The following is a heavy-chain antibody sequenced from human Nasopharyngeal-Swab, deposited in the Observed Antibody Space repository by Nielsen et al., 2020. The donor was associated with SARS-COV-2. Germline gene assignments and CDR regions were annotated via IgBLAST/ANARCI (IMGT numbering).Heavy chain of an antibody. V-gene: IGHV4-38-2*02. CDR1: GYSISSGYY. CDR3: ARGRIAVAGNYFDY. D-gene: IGHD6-19*01. J-gene: IGHJ4*02. Sequence: SETLSLTCTVSGYSISSGYYWGWIRQPPGKGLEWIGSIYHSGSTYYNPSLKSRVTISVDTSKNQFSLKLSSVTAADMAVYYCARGRIAVAGNYFDYWGQGTLVTVSS. CDR2: IYHSGST.